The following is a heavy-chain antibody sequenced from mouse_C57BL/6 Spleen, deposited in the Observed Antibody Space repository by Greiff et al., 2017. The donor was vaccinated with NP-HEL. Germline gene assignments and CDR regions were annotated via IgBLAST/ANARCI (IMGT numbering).Heavy chain of an antibody. J-gene: IGHJ1*03. CDR3: AREFITTRVVGYFDV. Sequence: QVQLQQSGPELVKPGASVKISCKASGYAFSSSWMNWVKQRPGKGLEWIGRIYPGDGDTNYNEKFKGKATLTADKSSSTAYMQLSSLTSEDSAVYFCAREFITTRVVGYFDVWGTGTTVTVSS. CDR1: GYAFSSSW. CDR2: IYPGDGDT. D-gene: IGHD1-1*01. V-gene: IGHV1-82*01.